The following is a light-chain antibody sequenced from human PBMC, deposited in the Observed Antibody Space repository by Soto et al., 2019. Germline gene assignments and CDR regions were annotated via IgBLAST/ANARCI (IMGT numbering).Light chain of an antibody. CDR1: SGSVSTNYY. Sequence: QTVVTQEPSFSVSPGRTVTLTCGLSSGSVSTNYYPSWYQQTPGQAPRTLIYRTNTRSSGVPDRFTGSILGNKAALTITGAQADDESDYDCALYVGNGMWVFGGGTKLTVL. CDR2: RTN. CDR3: ALYVGNGMWV. V-gene: IGLV8-61*01. J-gene: IGLJ3*02.